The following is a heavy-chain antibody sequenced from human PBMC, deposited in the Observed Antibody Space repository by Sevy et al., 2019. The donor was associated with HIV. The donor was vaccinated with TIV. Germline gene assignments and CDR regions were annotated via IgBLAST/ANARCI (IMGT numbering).Heavy chain of an antibody. CDR2: VSGSGGST. J-gene: IGHJ3*02. D-gene: IGHD3-22*01. CDR3: AKDQGESRGYYPLGAFDI. V-gene: IGHV3-23*01. Sequence: GGSLRLSCAASGFTFSSYAMNWVRQAPGKGLEWVSAVSGSGGSTYYAGSVKGRFTISRDNSKSTLYLQMNSLRAEDTALYYCAKDQGESRGYYPLGAFDIWGQGTVVTVSS. CDR1: GFTFSSYA.